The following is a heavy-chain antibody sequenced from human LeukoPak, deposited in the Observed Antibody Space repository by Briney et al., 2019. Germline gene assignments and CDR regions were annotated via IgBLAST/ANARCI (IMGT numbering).Heavy chain of an antibody. V-gene: IGHV4-59*04. CDR3: ARLVVVIAIPNLNWFDP. CDR1: GGSISSYY. D-gene: IGHD2-21*01. CDR2: IYYSGST. J-gene: IGHJ5*02. Sequence: SETLSLTCTVSGGSISSYYWSWIRRPPGKGLEWIGYIYYSGSTYYNPSLKSRVTISVDTSKNQFSLKLSSVTAADTAVYYCARLVVVIAIPNLNWFDPWGQGTLVTVSS.